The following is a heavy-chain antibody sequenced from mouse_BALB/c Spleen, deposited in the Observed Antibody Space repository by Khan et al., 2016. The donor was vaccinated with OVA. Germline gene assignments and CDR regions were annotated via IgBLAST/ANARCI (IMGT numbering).Heavy chain of an antibody. Sequence: VQLQESGPGLVAPSQSLSITCTVSGFSLSNYGIHWVRQPLGKGLEWLGVIWTGGITNYNSALMSRLIISKDNSKSQVFLKMNRLQTDDTAIYYCARSYDYDVGGFAYWGQGTLVTVSA. V-gene: IGHV2-9*02. CDR3: ARSYDYDVGGFAY. J-gene: IGHJ3*01. CDR1: GFSLSNYG. D-gene: IGHD2-4*01. CDR2: IWTGGIT.